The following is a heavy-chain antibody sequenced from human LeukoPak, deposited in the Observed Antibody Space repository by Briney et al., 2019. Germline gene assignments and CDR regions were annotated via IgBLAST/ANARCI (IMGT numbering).Heavy chain of an antibody. D-gene: IGHD3-9*01. CDR2: ISAYNGNT. CDR3: ARESGDILTGYPNIDY. J-gene: IGHJ4*02. CDR1: GYTFTSYG. Sequence: ASVKVSCKASGYTFTSYGISWVRQAPGQGLEWIGWISAYNGNTNYAQKLQGRVTMTTDTSTSTAYMELRSLRSDDTAVYYCARESGDILTGYPNIDYWGQGTLVTVSS. V-gene: IGHV1-18*01.